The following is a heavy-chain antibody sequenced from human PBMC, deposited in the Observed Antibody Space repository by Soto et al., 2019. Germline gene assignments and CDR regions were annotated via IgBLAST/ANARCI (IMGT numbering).Heavy chain of an antibody. V-gene: IGHV1-8*01. J-gene: IGHJ4*02. CDR2: MNPNSGNT. CDR3: ARELTMIVDN. D-gene: IGHD3-22*01. CDR1: GYTFTSYD. Sequence: QVQLEQSGAEVKKPGASVKVSCKASGYTFTSYDVNWVRQATEQGLEWMGWMNPNSGNTGYAQKFQGRVTMTRNTSISTAYMELSGLRSEDTAVYYCARELTMIVDNWGQGTLVAVSS.